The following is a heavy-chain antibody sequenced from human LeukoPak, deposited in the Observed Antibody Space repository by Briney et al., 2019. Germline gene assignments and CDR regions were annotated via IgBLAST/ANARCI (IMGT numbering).Heavy chain of an antibody. J-gene: IGHJ4*02. CDR1: GGTFSSYT. D-gene: IGHD1-26*01. CDR3: ARSTAAWGGSYYFDY. Sequence: SVKVSCEASGGTFSSYTIGWVRQAPAQGLEWMGRVIPILGIANYARKFQGRVTITADKSTSTAYMELSSLRSEDTAVYYCARSTAAWGGSYYFDYWGQGTLVTVSS. CDR2: VIPILGIA. V-gene: IGHV1-69*02.